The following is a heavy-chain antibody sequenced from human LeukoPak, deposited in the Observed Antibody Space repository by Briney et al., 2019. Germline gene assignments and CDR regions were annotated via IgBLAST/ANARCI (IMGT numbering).Heavy chain of an antibody. CDR3: ATDSQGLWYFDL. V-gene: IGHV1-24*01. J-gene: IGHJ2*01. Sequence: ASVNVSCKVSGYTLTELSMHWVRQAPGKGLEWMGGFDPEDGETIYAQKFQGRVTMTEDTSTDTAYMELSSLRSEDTAVYYCATDSQGLWYFDLWGRGTLVTVSS. CDR1: GYTLTELS. D-gene: IGHD2-21*02. CDR2: FDPEDGET.